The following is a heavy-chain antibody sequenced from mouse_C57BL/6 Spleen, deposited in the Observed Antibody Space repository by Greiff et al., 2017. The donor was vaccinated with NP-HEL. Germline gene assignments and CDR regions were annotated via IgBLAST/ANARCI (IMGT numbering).Heavy chain of an antibody. V-gene: IGHV1-22*01. D-gene: IGHD1-1*01. CDR3: ASAYGSNYYAMDY. J-gene: IGHJ4*01. CDR2: INPNNGGT. CDR1: GYTFTDYN. Sequence: VQLQQSGPELVKPGASVKMSCKASGYTFTDYNMHWVKQSHGKSLEWIGYINPNNGGTSYNQKFKGKATLTVNKSSSTAYMELRSLTSEDSAVYYCASAYGSNYYAMDYWGQGTSVTVSS.